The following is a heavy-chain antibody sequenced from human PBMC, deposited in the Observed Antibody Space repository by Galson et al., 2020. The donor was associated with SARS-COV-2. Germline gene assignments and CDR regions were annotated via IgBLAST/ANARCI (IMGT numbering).Heavy chain of an antibody. CDR1: GFTFSDYY. V-gene: IGHV3-11*01. Sequence: GESLKISCAASGFTFSDYYMSWIRQAPGKGLEWVSYISSSGSTIYYADSVKGRFTISRDNAKNSLYLQMNSLRAEDTAVYYCASSGEWSQTSSPFNDAFDIWGQGTMVTVSS. J-gene: IGHJ3*02. CDR2: ISSSGSTI. CDR3: ASSGEWSQTSSPFNDAFDI. D-gene: IGHD3-10*01.